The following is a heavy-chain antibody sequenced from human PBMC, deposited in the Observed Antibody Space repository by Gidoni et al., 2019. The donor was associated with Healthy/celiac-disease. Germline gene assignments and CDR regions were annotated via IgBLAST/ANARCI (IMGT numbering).Heavy chain of an antibody. CDR2: ISYDGSNK. D-gene: IGHD3-3*01. CDR1: GFTFSSYG. V-gene: IGHV3-30*18. J-gene: IGHJ4*02. CDR3: AKDGEIFWSGYYPFFDY. Sequence: QVQLVESGGGVVQPGRSLRLSCAASGFTFSSYGMHWVRQAPGKGLEWVAVISYDGSNKYYADSVKGRFTISRDNSKNTLYLQMNSLRAEDTAVYYCAKDGEIFWSGYYPFFDYWGQGTLVTVSS.